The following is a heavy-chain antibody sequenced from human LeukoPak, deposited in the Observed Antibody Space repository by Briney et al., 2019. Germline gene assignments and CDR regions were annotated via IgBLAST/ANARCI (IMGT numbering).Heavy chain of an antibody. CDR1: GGSFSGYY. V-gene: IGHV4-34*01. Sequence: PSETLSLTCAVYGGSFSGYYWSWIRQPPGKGLEWIGEINHSGSTNYNPSLKSRVTISVDTSKNQFSLKLSSVTAADTAVYYCARVGKAQYWYFDLWGRGTLVTVSS. CDR3: ARVGKAQYWYFDL. J-gene: IGHJ2*01. CDR2: INHSGST. D-gene: IGHD1-26*01.